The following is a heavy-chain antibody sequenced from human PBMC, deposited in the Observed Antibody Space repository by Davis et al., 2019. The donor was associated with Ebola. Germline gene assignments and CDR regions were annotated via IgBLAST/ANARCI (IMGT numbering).Heavy chain of an antibody. D-gene: IGHD6-13*01. CDR1: GYTFTGYY. CDR2: INPNSGGT. Sequence: ASVKVSCKASGYTFTGYYMHWVRQAPGQGLEWMGWINPNSGGTNYAQKFQGRVTMTRDTSISTAYMELSRLRSDDTAVYYCAREATLSSSWLSGSYYGMDVWGQGTTVTVSS. V-gene: IGHV1-2*02. J-gene: IGHJ6*02. CDR3: AREATLSSSWLSGSYYGMDV.